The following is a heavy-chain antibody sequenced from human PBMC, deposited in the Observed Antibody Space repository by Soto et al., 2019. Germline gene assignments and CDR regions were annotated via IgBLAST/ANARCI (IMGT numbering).Heavy chain of an antibody. Sequence: SETLSLTCXVYGGSFSGYYWSWIRQPPGKGLEWIGEINHSGSTNYNPSLKSRVTISVDTSKNQFSLKLSSVTAADTAVYYCARGGIAVASDYWGQGTLVTVSS. CDR2: INHSGST. D-gene: IGHD6-19*01. CDR3: ARGGIAVASDY. CDR1: GGSFSGYY. V-gene: IGHV4-34*01. J-gene: IGHJ4*02.